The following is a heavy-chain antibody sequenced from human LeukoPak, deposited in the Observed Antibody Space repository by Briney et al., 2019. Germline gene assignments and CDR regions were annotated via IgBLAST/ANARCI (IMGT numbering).Heavy chain of an antibody. CDR3: AKDVTTGTTRIDAFDI. D-gene: IGHD1-1*01. J-gene: IGHJ3*02. Sequence: HTGGSLRLSCAASGFTFSSYAMSWVRQAPGKGLEWVSAISGSGGSTYYADSVKGRFTISRDNSKNTLYLQMNSLRAEDTAVYYCAKDVTTGTTRIDAFDIWGQGTMVTVSS. CDR1: GFTFSSYA. V-gene: IGHV3-23*01. CDR2: ISGSGGST.